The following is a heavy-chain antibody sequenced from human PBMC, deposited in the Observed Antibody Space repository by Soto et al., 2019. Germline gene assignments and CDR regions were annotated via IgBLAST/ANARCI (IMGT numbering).Heavy chain of an antibody. CDR3: AKDRDGYLDY. CDR2: ISYDGGNK. V-gene: IGHV3-30*18. Sequence: HPGGSLRLSCAASGFTFSSYGMHWVRQAPGKGLEWVAVISYDGGNKYYADSVKGRFTISRDNSKNTLYLQMNSLRAEDTAVYYCAKDRDGYLDYWGQGTLVTVSS. J-gene: IGHJ4*02. CDR1: GFTFSSYG.